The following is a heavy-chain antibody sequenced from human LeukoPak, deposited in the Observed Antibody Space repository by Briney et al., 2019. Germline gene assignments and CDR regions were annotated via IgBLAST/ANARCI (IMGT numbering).Heavy chain of an antibody. J-gene: IGHJ4*02. V-gene: IGHV4-59*08. CDR2: IYYSGST. Sequence: SETLSLTCTVSGGSISSYYWSWIRQPPGKGLEWIGYIYYSGSTNYNPSLKSRVTISVDTSKNQFSLKLSSVTAADTAVYYCARHRYDSSGSKYYYFDYWGQGTLVTASS. CDR1: GGSISSYY. D-gene: IGHD3-22*01. CDR3: ARHRYDSSGSKYYYFDY.